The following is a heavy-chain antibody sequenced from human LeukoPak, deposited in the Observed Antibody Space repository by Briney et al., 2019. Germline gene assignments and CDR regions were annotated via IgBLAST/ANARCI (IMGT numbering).Heavy chain of an antibody. CDR2: ISYDGSNK. CDR1: GFTFSSYG. V-gene: IGHV3-30*18. Sequence: GGSLRLSCAASGFTFSSYGMHWVRQAPGKGLEWVAVISYDGSNKYYADSVKGRFTISRGNSKNTLYLQMNSLRAEDTAVYYCAKDGVYDSSGLGYWGQGTLVTVSS. D-gene: IGHD3-22*01. CDR3: AKDGVYDSSGLGY. J-gene: IGHJ4*02.